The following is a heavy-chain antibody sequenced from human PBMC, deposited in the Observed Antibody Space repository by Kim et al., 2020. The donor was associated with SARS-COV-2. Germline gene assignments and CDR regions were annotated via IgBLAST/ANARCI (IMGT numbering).Heavy chain of an antibody. Sequence: GGSLRLSCAASGFTFSSYAMSWVRQAPGKGLEWVSAISGSGGSTYYADSVKGRFTISRDNSKNTLYLQMNSLRAEDTAVYYCAKDGGSGYYYDVVPDYWGQGTLVTVSS. V-gene: IGHV3-23*01. CDR1: GFTFSSYA. CDR3: AKDGGSGYYYDVVPDY. J-gene: IGHJ4*02. CDR2: ISGSGGST. D-gene: IGHD3-22*01.